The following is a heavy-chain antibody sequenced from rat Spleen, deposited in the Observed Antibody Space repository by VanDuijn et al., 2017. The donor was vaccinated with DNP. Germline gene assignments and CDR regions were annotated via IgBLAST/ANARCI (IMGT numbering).Heavy chain of an antibody. CDR1: GYTFTTYY. J-gene: IGHJ3*01. Sequence: QVQLRQSGAEPAKPGSSVKISCKASGYTFTTYYMTWIKQTTGQGLEYLGYINTGSGGTNYNEKFRGKATLTVDTSSNTAFMQLSSLTPDDSAVYYCARSKNTYYGSNYGGFAYWGQGTLVTVSS. D-gene: IGHD1-9*01. CDR2: INTGSGGT. CDR3: ARSKNTYYGSNYGGFAY. V-gene: IGHV1-43*01.